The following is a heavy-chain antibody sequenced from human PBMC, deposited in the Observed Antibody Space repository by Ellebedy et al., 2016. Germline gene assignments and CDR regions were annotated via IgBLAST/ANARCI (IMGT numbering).Heavy chain of an antibody. J-gene: IGHJ4*02. V-gene: IGHV3-30-3*01. CDR3: AKGGVDTAMVGQLDY. Sequence: GESLKISCSASGFSFISYAMHWVRQAPGKGLEWVAVISYDGSNKYYAGSVKGRFTISRDNSKNSLYLQMNSLRTEDTALYYCAKGGVDTAMVGQLDYWGQGTLVTVSS. CDR2: ISYDGSNK. D-gene: IGHD5-18*01. CDR1: GFSFISYA.